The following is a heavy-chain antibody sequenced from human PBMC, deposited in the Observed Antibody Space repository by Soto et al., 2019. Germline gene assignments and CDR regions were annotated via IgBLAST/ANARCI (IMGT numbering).Heavy chain of an antibody. CDR2: ISSSSSTI. CDR3: ARRNARGIAAAGTTIDYYFDY. Sequence: GGSLILSCAASGFTFSSYSMNWVRQAPGKGLEWVSYISSSSSTIYYADSVKVRFTISRDNAKNSLYLQMNSLRAEDTAVYYCARRNARGIAAAGTTIDYYFDYWGQGTLVTVSS. CDR1: GFTFSSYS. V-gene: IGHV3-48*01. D-gene: IGHD6-13*01. J-gene: IGHJ4*02.